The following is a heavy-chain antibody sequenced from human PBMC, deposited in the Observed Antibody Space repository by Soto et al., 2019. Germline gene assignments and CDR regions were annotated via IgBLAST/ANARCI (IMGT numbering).Heavy chain of an antibody. CDR3: ARDSTSWFPYHGIDV. J-gene: IGHJ6*02. CDR2: VSDSGST. Sequence: SETLSLTCTVSGGSIDYYYWSWIRQPPGKGLEWIGCVSDSGSTNYNPSLRSRVTISVGTSKNQFSLNVNSVTAADTAVYYCARDSTSWFPYHGIDVWGQGTTVTVSS. V-gene: IGHV4-59*01. CDR1: GGSIDYYY. D-gene: IGHD6-13*01.